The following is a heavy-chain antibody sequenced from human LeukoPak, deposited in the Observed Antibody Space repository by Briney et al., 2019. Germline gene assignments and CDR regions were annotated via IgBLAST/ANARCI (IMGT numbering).Heavy chain of an antibody. CDR2: IYYSGST. Sequence: SYTLSLTCKVSGGSISSSSYYWGWIRQPPGKGLEWIGSIYYSGSTYYNPSLKSRVTISVDTSKNQFSLKLSSVTAADTAVYYCARVIGGATTHDAFDIWGQGTMVTVSS. CDR1: GGSISSSSYY. V-gene: IGHV4-39*07. D-gene: IGHD1-26*01. CDR3: ARVIGGATTHDAFDI. J-gene: IGHJ3*02.